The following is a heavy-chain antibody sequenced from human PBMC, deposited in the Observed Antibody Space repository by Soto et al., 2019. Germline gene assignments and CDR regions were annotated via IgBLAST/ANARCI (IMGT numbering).Heavy chain of an antibody. Sequence: SETLSLTCTVSGGSISPYYWSWIRQPPGKGLEWIGYIYYSGNTNYNPSLKSRVTISVDTSKNQFSLKLSSVTAADTAVYYCARQQWLVLNAFDIWGQGTMVTVSS. J-gene: IGHJ3*02. CDR2: IYYSGNT. D-gene: IGHD6-19*01. V-gene: IGHV4-59*01. CDR3: ARQQWLVLNAFDI. CDR1: GGSISPYY.